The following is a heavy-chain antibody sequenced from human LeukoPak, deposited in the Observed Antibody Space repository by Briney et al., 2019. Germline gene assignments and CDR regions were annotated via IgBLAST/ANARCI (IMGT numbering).Heavy chain of an antibody. V-gene: IGHV4-4*07. CDR1: GGSISSYY. Sequence: SETLSLTCTVSGGSISSYYWSWIRQPAGKGLEWIGRIYTSGSTNYNPSLKSRVTMSVDTSKNQFSLKLSSVTAADTAVYYCARVRFIAASGTYYYYMDVWGKGTTVTVSS. CDR2: IYTSGST. CDR3: ARVRFIAASGTYYYYMDV. J-gene: IGHJ6*03. D-gene: IGHD6-13*01.